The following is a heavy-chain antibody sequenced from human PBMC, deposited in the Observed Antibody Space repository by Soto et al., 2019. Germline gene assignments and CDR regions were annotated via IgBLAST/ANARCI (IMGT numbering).Heavy chain of an antibody. Sequence: SETLSLTCTVSGGSISSYYWSWIRQPPGKGLEWIGYIYYSGSTNYHPSLKSRVTISVYTSKNQFSLKLSSVPAADTAVYYCANLGYSSASYYYGMDVWGQGTTVTVSS. CDR1: GGSISSYY. CDR3: ANLGYSSASYYYGMDV. D-gene: IGHD5-18*01. V-gene: IGHV4-59*08. J-gene: IGHJ6*02. CDR2: IYYSGST.